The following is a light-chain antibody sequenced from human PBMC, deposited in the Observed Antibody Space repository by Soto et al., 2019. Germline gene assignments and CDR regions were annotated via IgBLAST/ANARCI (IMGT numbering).Light chain of an antibody. V-gene: IGKV1-39*01. J-gene: IGKJ2*01. CDR3: QQTYSTPWT. Sequence: DIQMTQSPSSLSASVGDRVTITCRASQSISSYLNWYQQKPGKAPKLLIYAASSLQSGVPSRFSRSGTGTDFTLTISSLQTEDFATYYCQQTYSTPWTFGQGTKLEIK. CDR2: AAS. CDR1: QSISSY.